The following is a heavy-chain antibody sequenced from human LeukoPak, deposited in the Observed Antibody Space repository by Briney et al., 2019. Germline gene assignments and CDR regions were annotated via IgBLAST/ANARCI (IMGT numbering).Heavy chain of an antibody. J-gene: IGHJ4*02. CDR2: ISGSGGST. D-gene: IGHD3-3*01. Sequence: GGSLRLSCAASGFTFSSYAMSWVRQAPGKGLEWVSAISGSGGSTYYADSVKGRFTISRDNSKNTLYLQMNSLRAEDTAVYYCAKYSGEWLFGTIDYWGQGTLVTVSS. V-gene: IGHV3-23*01. CDR3: AKYSGEWLFGTIDY. CDR1: GFTFSSYA.